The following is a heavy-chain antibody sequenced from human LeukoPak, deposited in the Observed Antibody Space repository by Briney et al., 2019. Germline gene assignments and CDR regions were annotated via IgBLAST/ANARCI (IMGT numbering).Heavy chain of an antibody. CDR1: GGSISSYY. CDR3: AKPVAGTWYDAFDI. CDR2: IYYSGST. V-gene: IGHV4-39*07. Sequence: SETLSLTCTVSGGSISSYYWGWIRQPPGKGLEWIGSIYYSGSTYYNPSLKSRVTISVDTSKNQFSLKLSSVTAADTAVYYCAKPVAGTWYDAFDIWGQGTMVTVSS. J-gene: IGHJ3*02. D-gene: IGHD6-19*01.